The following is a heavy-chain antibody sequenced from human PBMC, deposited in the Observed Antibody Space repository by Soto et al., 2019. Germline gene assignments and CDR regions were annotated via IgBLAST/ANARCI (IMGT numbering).Heavy chain of an antibody. J-gene: IGHJ6*02. CDR2: IYYSGST. CDR3: AALWFGELLRNYYYYGMDV. Sequence: SETLSLTCTVSGGSISSSSYYWGWIRQPPGKGLEWIGSIYYSGSTYYNPSLKSRVTISVDTSKTQFSLKLSSVTAADTAVYYCAALWFGELLRNYYYYGMDVWGQGTTVT. CDR1: GGSISSSSYY. D-gene: IGHD3-10*01. V-gene: IGHV4-39*01.